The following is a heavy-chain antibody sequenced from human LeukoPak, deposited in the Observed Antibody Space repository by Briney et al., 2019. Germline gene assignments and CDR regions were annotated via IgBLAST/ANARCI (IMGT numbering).Heavy chain of an antibody. Sequence: GPSVKVSCKASGYTFTSYDINGVRQATGQGPEGMGWMNPNSGNTGYAQKFQGRVTMTRNTSISTAYMELSSLRSEDTAVYYCARSYPRLPIDYWGQGTLVTVSS. CDR3: ARSYPRLPIDY. CDR1: GYTFTSYD. J-gene: IGHJ4*02. V-gene: IGHV1-8*01. CDR2: MNPNSGNT.